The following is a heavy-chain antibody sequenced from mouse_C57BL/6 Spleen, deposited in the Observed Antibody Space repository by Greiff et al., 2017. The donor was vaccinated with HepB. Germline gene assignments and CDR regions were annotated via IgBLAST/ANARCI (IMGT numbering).Heavy chain of an antibody. V-gene: IGHV5-17*01. CDR1: GFTFSDYG. CDR3: ARPATMVTTPAWFAY. J-gene: IGHJ3*01. Sequence: EVKLVESGGGLVKPGGSLKLSCAASGFTFSDYGMHWVRQAPEKGLEWVAYISSGSSTIYYADTVKGRFTISRDNAKNTLFLQMTSLRSEDTAMYYCARPATMVTTPAWFAYWGQGTLVTVSA. CDR2: ISSGSSTI. D-gene: IGHD2-2*01.